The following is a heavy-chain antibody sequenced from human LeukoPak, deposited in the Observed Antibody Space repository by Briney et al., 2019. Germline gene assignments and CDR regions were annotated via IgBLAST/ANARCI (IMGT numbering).Heavy chain of an antibody. CDR1: GFTFSSYV. V-gene: IGHV3-30*03. CDR3: ARVRGYDSRDLDY. CDR2: ISYDEGNK. J-gene: IGHJ4*02. D-gene: IGHD3-22*01. Sequence: GGSLRLSCAASGFTFSSYVMHWVRQAPGKGLEWVALISYDEGNKYYADSVKGRFTISRDNSKNTLYLQMNSPRAEDTAVYYCARVRGYDSRDLDYWGQGTLVTVSS.